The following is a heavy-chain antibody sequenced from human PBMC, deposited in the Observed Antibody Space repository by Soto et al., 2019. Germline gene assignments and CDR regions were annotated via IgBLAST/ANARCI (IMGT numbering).Heavy chain of an antibody. CDR1: GGSFSGYY. D-gene: IGHD2-15*01. Sequence: SETLSLTCAVYGGSFSGYYWSWIRQPPGKGLEWTGEINHSGSTNYNPSLKSRVTISVDTSKNQFSLKLSSVTAADTAVYYCARVPVVVAATSQYFDYWGQGTLVTVSS. J-gene: IGHJ4*02. V-gene: IGHV4-34*01. CDR2: INHSGST. CDR3: ARVPVVVAATSQYFDY.